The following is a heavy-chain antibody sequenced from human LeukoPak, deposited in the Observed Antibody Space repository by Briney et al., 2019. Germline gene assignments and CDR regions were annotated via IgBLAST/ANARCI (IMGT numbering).Heavy chain of an antibody. CDR2: ISGSGGST. V-gene: IGHV3-23*01. Sequence: GGSLRLSCAASGFAFSTYTMSWVRQAPGKGLEWVSGISGSGGSTYYADSVKGRFTISRDNSKNTLFLQMNSLRAEDTAVYYCAKVSGYVDYWGQGTLVTVSS. CDR3: AKVSGYVDY. J-gene: IGHJ4*02. D-gene: IGHD3-3*01. CDR1: GFAFSTYT.